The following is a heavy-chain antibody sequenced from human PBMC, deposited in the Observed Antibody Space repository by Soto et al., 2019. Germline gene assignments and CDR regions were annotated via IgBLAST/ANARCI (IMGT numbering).Heavy chain of an antibody. CDR1: GYTFTSYY. CDR3: ARDPCITIFGVVPQSGAVHDY. D-gene: IGHD3-3*01. V-gene: IGHV1-46*04. Sequence: ASVKVSCKASGYTFTSYYLHWVRQAPGQGLEWMGIINPSGGSTNYAQELQGRVTMTRDTSTSTVYMELSNLRSEDTAVYFCARDPCITIFGVVPQSGAVHDYWGQGTLVTVSS. J-gene: IGHJ4*02. CDR2: INPSGGST.